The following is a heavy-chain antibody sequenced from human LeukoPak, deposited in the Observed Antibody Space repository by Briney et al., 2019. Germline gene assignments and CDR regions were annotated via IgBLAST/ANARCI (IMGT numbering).Heavy chain of an antibody. Sequence: GGSLRLSCAASGFTFSSYGMHWVRQAPGKGLEWVAVIPYDGSNKYYADSVKGRFTISRDNSKNTLYLQMNSLRAEDTAVYYCAKTNIVVVPAAEGDAFDIWGQGTMVTVSS. J-gene: IGHJ3*02. D-gene: IGHD2-2*01. V-gene: IGHV3-30*18. CDR1: GFTFSSYG. CDR3: AKTNIVVVPAAEGDAFDI. CDR2: IPYDGSNK.